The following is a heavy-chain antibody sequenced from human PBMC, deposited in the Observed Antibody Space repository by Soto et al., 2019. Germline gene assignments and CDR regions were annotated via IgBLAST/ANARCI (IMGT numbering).Heavy chain of an antibody. V-gene: IGHV4-31*03. D-gene: IGHD4-17*01. J-gene: IGHJ5*01. Sequence: SETLSLTCTVSGGSINIGGYYWSWDRQYPGKDLEWIGYIYNSGSSYYNPSLKNRVSISMDKSKNQFSMKVRSVTAADTAVFYCASGYGSKETASWGHGTLVTVPS. CDR1: GGSINIGGYY. CDR3: ASGYGSKETAS. CDR2: IYNSGSS.